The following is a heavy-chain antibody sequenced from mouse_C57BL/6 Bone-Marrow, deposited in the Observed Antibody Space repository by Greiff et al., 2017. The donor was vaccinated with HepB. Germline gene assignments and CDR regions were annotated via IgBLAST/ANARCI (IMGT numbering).Heavy chain of an antibody. CDR2: IYPRSGNT. CDR3: ASGTTVVATRYFDV. CDR1: GYTFTSYG. V-gene: IGHV1-81*01. Sequence: QVQLQQSGAELARPGASVKLSCKASGYTFTSYGISWVKQRTGQGLEWIGEIYPRSGNTYYNEKFKGKATLTADKSSSTAYMELRSLTSEDSAVYFCASGTTVVATRYFDVWGTGTTVTVSS. D-gene: IGHD1-1*01. J-gene: IGHJ1*03.